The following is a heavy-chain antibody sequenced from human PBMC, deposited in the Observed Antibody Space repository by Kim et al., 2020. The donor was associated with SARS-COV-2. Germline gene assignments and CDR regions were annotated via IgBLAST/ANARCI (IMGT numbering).Heavy chain of an antibody. V-gene: IGHV4-39*01. CDR2: IYYSGST. CDR3: ARHRRRCGSTICYAVVYYFDY. D-gene: IGHD2-2*01. Sequence: SETLSLTCTVSGGSISSSDYYWGWIRQPPGKGLEWIGSIYYSGSTYYSPSLKSRVTISVDTSNNQFSLKLTSVTAADTAVYYCARHRRRCGSTICYAVVYYFDYWGQGTMVTVSS. CDR1: GGSISSSDYY. J-gene: IGHJ4*02.